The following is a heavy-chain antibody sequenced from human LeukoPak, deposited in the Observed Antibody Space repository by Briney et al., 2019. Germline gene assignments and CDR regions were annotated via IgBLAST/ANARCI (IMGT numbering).Heavy chain of an antibody. Sequence: GRSLRLSCAASGFTLGDYDIHWVRQAPGKGPEWVSSISSNSDTIAYAEPVKGRFTVSRDNTVNSLYLQMDSLRVEDTALYYCLTSSFDHWGQGTLVTVSS. CDR3: LTSSFDH. V-gene: IGHV3-9*01. J-gene: IGHJ4*02. CDR2: ISSNSDTI. CDR1: GFTLGDYD.